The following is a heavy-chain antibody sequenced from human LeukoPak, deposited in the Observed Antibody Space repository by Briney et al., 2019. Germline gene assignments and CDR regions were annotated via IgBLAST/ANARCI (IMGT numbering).Heavy chain of an antibody. V-gene: IGHV3-33*01. CDR3: ARGEDIAAAGTSH. CDR2: IWYDGSNK. CDR1: GFTFSSYG. Sequence: GGSLRLSCAASGFTFSSYGMHWVRQAPGKGLEWVAVIWYDGSNKYYADSVKGRFTISRDNSKNTLYLQMNSLRAEDTAVYYCARGEDIAAAGTSHLGQGTLVTVSS. D-gene: IGHD6-13*01. J-gene: IGHJ4*02.